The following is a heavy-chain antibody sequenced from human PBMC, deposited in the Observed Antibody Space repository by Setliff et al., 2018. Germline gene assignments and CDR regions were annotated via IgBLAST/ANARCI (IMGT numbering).Heavy chain of an antibody. J-gene: IGHJ6*02. Sequence: SETLSLTCAVSGYSISSGYYWGWIRQPPGKGLEWIGSIYHSGSTNYSPSLKSRVTISVDTSKNQFSLKLSSVTAADTAVYYCARDEGSSYFYGMDVWGQGTTVTVSS. D-gene: IGHD6-13*01. V-gene: IGHV4-38-2*02. CDR3: ARDEGSSYFYGMDV. CDR1: GYSISSGYY. CDR2: IYHSGST.